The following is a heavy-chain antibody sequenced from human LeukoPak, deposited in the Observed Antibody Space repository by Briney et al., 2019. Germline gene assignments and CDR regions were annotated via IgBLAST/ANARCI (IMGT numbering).Heavy chain of an antibody. V-gene: IGHV4-39*01. J-gene: IGHJ4*02. D-gene: IGHD1-7*01. Sequence: SETLSLTCTVSGGSISSSSYYWGWIRQPPGKGLEWIGSIYYSGSTYYNPSLKSRVTISVDTSKNQFSLKLNSVTAADTAVYYCARHGTMTPVDYWGQGTLVTVSS. CDR3: ARHGTMTPVDY. CDR2: IYYSGST. CDR1: GGSISSSSYY.